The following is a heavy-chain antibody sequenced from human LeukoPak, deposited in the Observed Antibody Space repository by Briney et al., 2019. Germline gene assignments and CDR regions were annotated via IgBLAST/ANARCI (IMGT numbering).Heavy chain of an antibody. V-gene: IGHV4-39*07. J-gene: IGHJ4*02. D-gene: IGHD3-22*01. CDR2: IYYSGST. CDR1: GGSISSSSYY. Sequence: SETLSLTCTVSGGSISSSSYYWGWIRQPPGKGLEWIGSIYYSGSTYYNASFKSRVTTSVDTSKNQFSLKLSSVTAADTAVYYCARAFPYYYDSSGVFDYWGQGTLVTVS. CDR3: ARAFPYYYDSSGVFDY.